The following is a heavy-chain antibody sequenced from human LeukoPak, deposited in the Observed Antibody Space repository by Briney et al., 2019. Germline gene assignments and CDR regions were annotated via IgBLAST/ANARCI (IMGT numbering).Heavy chain of an antibody. CDR1: GFTFGDYA. Sequence: PERPPRPSCTASGFTFGDYAMSWVRQDPGKGLEWVGFLRSIAYGGATEYAASVKGRFTISRDDSKSIAYLQMNSLKTEGTAVYYCTRELCGGDCYYDYWGQGALVTVSS. J-gene: IGHJ4*02. CDR3: TRELCGGDCYYDY. D-gene: IGHD2-21*01. V-gene: IGHV3-49*04. CDR2: LRSIAYGGAT.